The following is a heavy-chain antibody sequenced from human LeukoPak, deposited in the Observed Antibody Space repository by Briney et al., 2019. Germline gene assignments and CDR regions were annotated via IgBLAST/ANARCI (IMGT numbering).Heavy chain of an antibody. V-gene: IGHV4-59*01. J-gene: IGHJ4*02. CDR3: ARPPVVKKSIAARSDY. Sequence: SETLSLTCTVSGGSISGYYWSWIRQPPGKGLEWIGYIYYSGNTKYNPSFNSRVTMSVDTSKNQFSLKLTSVTAADTAVYFCARPPVVKKSIAARSDYWGQGTLVTVSS. CDR2: IYYSGNT. CDR1: GGSISGYY. D-gene: IGHD6-13*01.